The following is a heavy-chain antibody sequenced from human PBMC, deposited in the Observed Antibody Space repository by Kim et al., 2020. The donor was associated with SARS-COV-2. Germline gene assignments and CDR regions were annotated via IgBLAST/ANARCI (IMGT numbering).Heavy chain of an antibody. Sequence: GRQKYYGNCVKGRFIISRDHAKNSLYLQMGSLRAEDTAVYYCANSRDPDYWGQGTLVTVSS. D-gene: IGHD6-13*01. CDR3: ANSRDPDY. V-gene: IGHV3-7*03. CDR2: GRQK. J-gene: IGHJ4*02.